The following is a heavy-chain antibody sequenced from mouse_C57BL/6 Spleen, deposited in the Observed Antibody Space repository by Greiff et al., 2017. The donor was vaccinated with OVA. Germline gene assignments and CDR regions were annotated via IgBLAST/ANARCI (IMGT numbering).Heavy chain of an antibody. D-gene: IGHD1-1*01. CDR2: ISSGGSYT. Sequence: EVMLVESGGDLVKPGGSLKLSCAASGFTFSSYGMSWVRQTPDKRLEWVATISSGGSYTYYPDSVKGRFTISRDNAKNTLYLQMSSLKSEDTAMYYCARRDYYGSRDYYAMDYWGQGTSVTVSS. CDR3: ARRDYYGSRDYYAMDY. CDR1: GFTFSSYG. J-gene: IGHJ4*01. V-gene: IGHV5-6*02.